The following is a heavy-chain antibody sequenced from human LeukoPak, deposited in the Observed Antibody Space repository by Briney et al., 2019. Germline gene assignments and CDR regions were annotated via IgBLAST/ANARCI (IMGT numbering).Heavy chain of an antibody. CDR3: AKAESIAVAGWGNYYYYYYMDV. Sequence: GGSLRLSCAASEFSVGSNYMTWVRQAPGKGLEWVSLIYSGGSTYYADSVKGRFTISRDNSKNTLYLQMNSLRAEDTAVYYCAKAESIAVAGWGNYYYYYYMDVWGKGTTVTISS. CDR2: IYSGGST. D-gene: IGHD6-19*01. V-gene: IGHV3-66*01. J-gene: IGHJ6*03. CDR1: EFSVGSNY.